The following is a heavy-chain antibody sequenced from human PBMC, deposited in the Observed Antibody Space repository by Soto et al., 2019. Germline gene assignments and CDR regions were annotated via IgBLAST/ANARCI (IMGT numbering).Heavy chain of an antibody. CDR2: ISSSSSSYI. V-gene: IGHV3-21*01. CDR3: ARDLGCSSTSCYAFDI. Sequence: GGSLRLSCAASGFTFSSYSMNWVRQAPGKGLEWVSSISSSSSSYIYYADSVKGRFTISRDNAKNSLYLQMNSLRAEDTAVYYCARDLGCSSTSCYAFDIWGQGTMVTVSS. CDR1: GFTFSSYS. D-gene: IGHD2-2*01. J-gene: IGHJ3*02.